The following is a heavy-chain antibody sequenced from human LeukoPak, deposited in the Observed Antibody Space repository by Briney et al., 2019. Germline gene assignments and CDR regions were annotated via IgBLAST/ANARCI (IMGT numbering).Heavy chain of an antibody. J-gene: IGHJ4*02. CDR1: GGTFSSYA. CDR3: ARARGSYSIEGYYFDY. D-gene: IGHD1-26*01. CDR2: TIPIFGTA. Sequence: SVKVSCKASGGTFSSYAISWVRQAPGQGLEWMGGTIPIFGTANYAQKFQGRVTITADESTSTAYMELSSLRSEDTAVYYCARARGSYSIEGYYFDYWGQGTLVTVSS. V-gene: IGHV1-69*13.